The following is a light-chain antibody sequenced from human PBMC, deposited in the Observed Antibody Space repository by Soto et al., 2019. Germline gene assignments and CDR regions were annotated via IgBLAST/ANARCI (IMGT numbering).Light chain of an antibody. CDR1: SSDVGGYNY. CDR2: EVS. CDR3: SSYTSSSTGV. J-gene: IGLJ1*01. Sequence: QSALTQPASVSGSPGQSITISCTGTSSDVGGYNYVSWYQQQPGKAPKLMIYEVSNRPSGVSNRFSGSKSGNTASLTISGLQAEDEADYYCSSYTSSSTGVFGTGTKLTVL. V-gene: IGLV2-14*01.